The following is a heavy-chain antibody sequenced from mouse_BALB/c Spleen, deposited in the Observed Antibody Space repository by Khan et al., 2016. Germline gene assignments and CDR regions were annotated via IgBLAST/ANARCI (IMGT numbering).Heavy chain of an antibody. D-gene: IGHD2-4*01. V-gene: IGHV3-2*02. CDR2: ISYSGST. CDR1: GYSITSDYA. Sequence: EVQLQESGPGLVKPSQSLSLTCTVSGYSITSDYAWNWIRQFPGNKLEWMGYISYSGSTSYNPSLKSRISINRDTSKNQFFLQLNSLTTEDTATYYCASYYDYDYYAMDYWGQGTSVTVSS. CDR3: ASYYDYDYYAMDY. J-gene: IGHJ4*01.